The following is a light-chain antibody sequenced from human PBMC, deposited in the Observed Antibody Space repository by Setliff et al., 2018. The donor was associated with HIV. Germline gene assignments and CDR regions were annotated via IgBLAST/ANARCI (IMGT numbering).Light chain of an antibody. CDR1: SSDVGGYNY. Sequence: LAQPASVSGSPGQSITISCTGTSSDVGGYNYVSWYQQHPGKAPNLIIYDVRNRPSGISSRFSGSKSGSTASLTISGLQAEDEADYYCSSYSSSSTLIFGGGTKGTVL. J-gene: IGLJ2*01. V-gene: IGLV2-14*03. CDR3: SSYSSSSTLI. CDR2: DVR.